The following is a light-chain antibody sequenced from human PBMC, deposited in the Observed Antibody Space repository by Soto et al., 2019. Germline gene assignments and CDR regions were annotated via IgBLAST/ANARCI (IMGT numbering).Light chain of an antibody. V-gene: IGKV1-27*01. CDR3: PRSHSALLT. CDR2: ASS. Sequence: DIQMTQSPSSLSASVGDRVTMTCRASQDIRNYVAWYQQKPGEVPKLLIYASSTLQSGVPARFSGGGFGTDFTLTIYRLRHEDTAKYYCPRSHSALLTFGPGTKMDLK. CDR1: QDIRNY. J-gene: IGKJ3*01.